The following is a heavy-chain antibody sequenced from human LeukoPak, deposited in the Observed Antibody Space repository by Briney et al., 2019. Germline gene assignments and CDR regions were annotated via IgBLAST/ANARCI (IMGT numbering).Heavy chain of an antibody. Sequence: PGGSLRLSCAASGFIFSSYWISWVRQAPGKGLEWVANIKEDGSVKYYVDSVKGRFTISRDNAKNSLYLHMNSLRAEDTAVYYCARGFLGGSFPFDYWGQGTLVTVSS. CDR3: ARGFLGGSFPFDY. D-gene: IGHD2-15*01. V-gene: IGHV3-7*03. J-gene: IGHJ4*02. CDR1: GFIFSSYW. CDR2: IKEDGSVK.